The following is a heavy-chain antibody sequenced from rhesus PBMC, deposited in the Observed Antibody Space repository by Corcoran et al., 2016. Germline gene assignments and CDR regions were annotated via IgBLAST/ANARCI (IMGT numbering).Heavy chain of an antibody. J-gene: IGHJ4*01. D-gene: IGHD5-24*01. CDR1: GVSIRSSY. CDR2: IYGSGSSN. V-gene: IGHV4-169*01. Sequence: QLPLQESGPGLVKPSESLSLTCAVSGVSIRSSYWSWIRPAPGKGMEWIGYIYGSGSSNKYNPSLKSRVTLSVDTSKNQLSLKLSAGTAADTAVYYCARGTVGRVQVDYWGQGVLVTVSS. CDR3: ARGTVGRVQVDY.